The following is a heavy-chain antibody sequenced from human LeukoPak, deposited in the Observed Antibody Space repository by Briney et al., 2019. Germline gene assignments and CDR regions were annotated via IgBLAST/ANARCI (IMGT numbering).Heavy chain of an antibody. J-gene: IGHJ4*02. V-gene: IGHV3-9*01. CDR2: ISWNSGSI. Sequence: GGSLRLSCAASGFTFDDYAMHWVRQAPGKGLEWVSGISWNSGSIGYADSVKGRFTISRDNAKNSLYLQMNSLRAEDTALYYCAKDMEWEESHNLDYWGQGTLVTVSS. CDR3: AKDMEWEESHNLDY. CDR1: GFTFDDYA. D-gene: IGHD1-26*01.